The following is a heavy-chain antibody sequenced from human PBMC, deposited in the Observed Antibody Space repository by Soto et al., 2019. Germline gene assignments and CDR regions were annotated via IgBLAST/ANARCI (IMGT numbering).Heavy chain of an antibody. CDR1: GYTFTSYY. J-gene: IGHJ4*02. CDR2: INPSGGST. V-gene: IGHV1-46*01. CDR3: AGVGVATGAAADY. D-gene: IGHD5-12*01. Sequence: QVQLVQSGAEVKKPGASVKVSRKASGYTFTSYYMHWVRQAPGQGLEWMGIINPSGGSTSYAQKFQGRVTMTRDTSTSTVYMELSSLRSEDTAVYYCAGVGVATGAAADYWGQGTLVTVSS.